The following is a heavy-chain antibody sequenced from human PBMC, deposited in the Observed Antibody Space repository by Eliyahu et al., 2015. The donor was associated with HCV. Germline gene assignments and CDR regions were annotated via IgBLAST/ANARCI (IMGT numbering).Heavy chain of an antibody. CDR1: GFTFSDHH. V-gene: IGHV3-72*01. Sequence: EVQLVESGGDLVQPGGSLRLSXKVSGFTFSDHHMDWVRQAPGKGLEWVGRIRNIAHSYITEFAASVEGRFTISRDDSQNSLDLQMNTLQTEDTAVYYCARGSCSGGSCLIDHWGPGTLVTVSP. CDR2: IRNIAHSYIT. D-gene: IGHD2-15*01. CDR3: ARGSCSGGSCLIDH. J-gene: IGHJ4*02.